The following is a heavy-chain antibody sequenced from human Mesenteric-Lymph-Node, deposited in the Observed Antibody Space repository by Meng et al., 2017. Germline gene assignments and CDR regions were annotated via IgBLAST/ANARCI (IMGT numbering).Heavy chain of an antibody. J-gene: IGHJ3*02. D-gene: IGHD2-15*01. CDR1: GFTFSSYS. Sequence: GESLKISCAASGFTFSSYSMNWVRQAPGKGLEWLANIKKDGSDKYYVDSVRGRFTISRDNANNSLYLQMNSLRAEDTAVYYCARGAVAIWGQGTMVTVSS. V-gene: IGHV3-7*01. CDR2: IKKDGSDK. CDR3: ARGAVAI.